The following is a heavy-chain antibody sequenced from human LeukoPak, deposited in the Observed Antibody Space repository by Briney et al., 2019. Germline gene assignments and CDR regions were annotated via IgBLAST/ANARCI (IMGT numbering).Heavy chain of an antibody. D-gene: IGHD2-2*01. CDR3: ARALTPSVGYQLPTQPGGYYYYGMDV. CDR1: GYTFTSYY. V-gene: IGHV1-46*01. Sequence: ASVKVSCKASGYTFTSYYTHWVRQAPGQGLEWMGIINPSGGSTSYAQKFQGRVTMTRDTSTSTDYMELSSLRSEDTAVYYCARALTPSVGYQLPTQPGGYYYYGMDVWGQGTTVTVSS. J-gene: IGHJ6*02. CDR2: INPSGGST.